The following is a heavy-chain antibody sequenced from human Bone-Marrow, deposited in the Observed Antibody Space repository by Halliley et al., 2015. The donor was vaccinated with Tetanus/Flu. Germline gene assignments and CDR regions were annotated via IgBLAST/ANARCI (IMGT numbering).Heavy chain of an antibody. J-gene: IGHJ5*02. CDR1: GYRFSNYW. CDR3: ARRDYSYARSGCESNWFDP. V-gene: IGHV5-51*01. CDR2: IYPDDSDT. D-gene: IGHD3-22*01. Sequence: QLVQSGAEVKKPGESLKISCKGSGYRFSNYWIAWVRQKPGQGLEWMGIIYPDDSDTRYSPSFQGQVTISADKSISTAYLEWRSLKASDPAMYYCARRDYSYARSGCESNWFDPWGQGTLVTVS.